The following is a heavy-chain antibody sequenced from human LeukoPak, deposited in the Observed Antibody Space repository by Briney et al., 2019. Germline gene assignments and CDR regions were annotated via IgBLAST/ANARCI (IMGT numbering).Heavy chain of an antibody. J-gene: IGHJ4*02. CDR3: ATVPTGKYSGSYLALGAFDY. D-gene: IGHD1-26*01. Sequence: GASVKVSCKASGYTFTSYDINWVRQATGQGLEWMGWMNPNSGNTGYAQKFQGRVTMTEDTSTDTAYMELSSLRSEDTAVYYCATVPTGKYSGSYLALGAFDYWGQGTLVTVSS. V-gene: IGHV1-8*01. CDR1: GYTFTSYD. CDR2: MNPNSGNT.